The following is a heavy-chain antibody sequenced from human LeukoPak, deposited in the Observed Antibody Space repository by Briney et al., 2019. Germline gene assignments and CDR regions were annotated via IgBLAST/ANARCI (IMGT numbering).Heavy chain of an antibody. CDR2: ISPGDSGI. Sequence: GESLKISCKGSGYSFTNFWIGWVRQMPGRGLEWMGVISPGDSGIRYSPSFQGQVTISVDKSISTAYLQWSSLKASDSAMYYCAAGGASAPWGQGTLVTVSS. V-gene: IGHV5-51*01. J-gene: IGHJ5*02. D-gene: IGHD3-16*01. CDR1: GYSFTNFW. CDR3: AAGGASAP.